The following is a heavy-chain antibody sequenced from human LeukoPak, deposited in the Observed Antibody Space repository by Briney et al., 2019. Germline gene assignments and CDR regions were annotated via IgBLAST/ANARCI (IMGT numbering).Heavy chain of an antibody. Sequence: SVKVSCKASGGTFISYAISWVRQAPGQGLEWMGGIIPIFGTANYAQKFQGRVTITADESTSTAYMELSSLRSEDTAVYYCARACGDCYTSDYFDYWGQGTLVTVSS. CDR1: GGTFISYA. CDR3: ARACGDCYTSDYFDY. J-gene: IGHJ4*02. V-gene: IGHV1-69*13. D-gene: IGHD2-21*02. CDR2: IIPIFGTA.